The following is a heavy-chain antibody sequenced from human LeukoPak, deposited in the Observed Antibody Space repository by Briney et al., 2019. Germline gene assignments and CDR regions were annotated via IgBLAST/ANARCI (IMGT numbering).Heavy chain of an antibody. D-gene: IGHD3-3*01. CDR3: ARVRSTYYDFWSGYHYQFDY. CDR2: IYYSGST. J-gene: IGHJ4*02. Sequence: SETLSLTCTVSGVSISSYYWSWIRQPPGKGLEWIGYIYYSGSTNYNPSLKSRVTISVDTSKNQFSLKLSSMTAADTAVYYCARVRSTYYDFWSGYHYQFDYWGQGTLVTVSS. CDR1: GVSISSYY. V-gene: IGHV4-59*01.